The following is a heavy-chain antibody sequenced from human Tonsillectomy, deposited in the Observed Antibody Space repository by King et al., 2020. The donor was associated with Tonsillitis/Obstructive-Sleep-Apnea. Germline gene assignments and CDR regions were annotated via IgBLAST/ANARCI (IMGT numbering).Heavy chain of an antibody. CDR3: AKALGYCSSTSCYVSFDAFDI. CDR2: ISWNSGGT. CDR1: GFTFDDYA. V-gene: IGHV3-9*01. Sequence: VQLVQSGGGLVQPGRSLRLSCVASGFTFDDYAMHWVRQAPGKGLEWVSGISWNSGGTGYADSVKGRFTISRDNAKNSLYLQMYSLRAEDTALYYCAKALGYCSSTSCYVSFDAFDIWGQGTMVTVSS. J-gene: IGHJ3*02. D-gene: IGHD2-2*01.